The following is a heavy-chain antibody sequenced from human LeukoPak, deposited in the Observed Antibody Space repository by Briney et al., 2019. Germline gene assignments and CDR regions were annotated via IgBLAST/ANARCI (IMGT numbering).Heavy chain of an antibody. CDR3: TKGDDYSNSLDY. J-gene: IGHJ4*02. V-gene: IGHV3-23*01. Sequence: GGSLRLSCAASGFTFSSYAMSWVRQAPGKGLEWVSAISGSGGSTYYADSVKGRFTISRDNSKNTLYLQMNSLRAEDTAVYYCTKGDDYSNSLDYWGQGTLVTVSS. D-gene: IGHD4-11*01. CDR2: ISGSGGST. CDR1: GFTFSSYA.